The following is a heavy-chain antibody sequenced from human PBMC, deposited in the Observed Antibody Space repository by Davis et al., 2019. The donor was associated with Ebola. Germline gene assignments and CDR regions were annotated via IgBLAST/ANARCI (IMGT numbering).Heavy chain of an antibody. D-gene: IGHD3-16*01. CDR1: GFTFSSYA. Sequence: GESLKISCAASGFTFSSYAMSWVRQAPGKGLEWVSAISGSGGSTYYADSVKGRFTISRDNSKNTVYLQINSLRAEDTAVYSCANSRLDWGQGTLVTVSS. CDR3: ANSRLD. CDR2: ISGSGGST. J-gene: IGHJ4*02. V-gene: IGHV3-23*01.